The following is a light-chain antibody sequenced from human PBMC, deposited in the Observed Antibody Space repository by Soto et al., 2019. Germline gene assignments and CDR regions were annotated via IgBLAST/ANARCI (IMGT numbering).Light chain of an antibody. CDR1: SSDVGRYNY. CDR3: NSYTTSSTYV. J-gene: IGLJ1*01. V-gene: IGLV2-14*03. Sequence: QSALTQPASVSGSPGQSITISCTGTSSDVGRYNYFSWYQHHPGKAPKLIFYAVSNRPSGVSERIYVSNSGYTAYLTISGLQAEDEADYYCNSYTTSSTYVFGTGTKVTVL. CDR2: AVS.